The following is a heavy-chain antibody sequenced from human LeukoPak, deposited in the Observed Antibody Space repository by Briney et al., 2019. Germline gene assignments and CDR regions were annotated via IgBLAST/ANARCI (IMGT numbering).Heavy chain of an antibody. J-gene: IGHJ4*02. Sequence: ASVKVSCKASGYTFTGYYMHWVRQAPGQGLEWMGRINPNSGGTNYAQKFQGRVTMTRDTSISTAHMELSRLRSDDTAVYYCARGYYGSGSYYVLDYWGQGTLVTVSS. CDR1: GYTFTGYY. V-gene: IGHV1-2*06. CDR2: INPNSGGT. CDR3: ARGYYGSGSYYVLDY. D-gene: IGHD3-10*01.